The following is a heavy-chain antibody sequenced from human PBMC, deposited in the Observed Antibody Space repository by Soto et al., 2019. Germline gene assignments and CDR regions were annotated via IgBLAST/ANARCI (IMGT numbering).Heavy chain of an antibody. CDR2: IYWNDEM. CDR1: GFSLNSSGVG. CDR3: AHRRFAKYSSLPADFDY. J-gene: IGHJ4*02. V-gene: IGHV2-5*01. Sequence: QITLKESGPTLVKPTQTLTLTSTFSGFSLNSSGVGVGWIRQPPGKALEWLALIYWNDEMHYSPSLKSRLTITEDASKHQVIVTVPNMDPVDTATYYCAHRRFAKYSSLPADFDYWGQGILVTVSS. D-gene: IGHD6-6*01.